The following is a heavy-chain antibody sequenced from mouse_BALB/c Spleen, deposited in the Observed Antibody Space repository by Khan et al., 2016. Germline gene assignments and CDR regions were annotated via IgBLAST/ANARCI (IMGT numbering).Heavy chain of an antibody. CDR3: GRGNYVPGSLDY. CDR1: GFAFSRYW. CDR2: INPDTITI. Sequence: EVKLLESGGGLVQPGGSLKLSCAASGFAFSRYWMSWVRQAPGKGLEWIGEINPDTITIDYAPSLKDKFIISRDNAKNTLYLQLSKVRSEDTALYYCGRGNYVPGSLDYWGQGTTLTVSS. J-gene: IGHJ2*01. V-gene: IGHV4-1*02. D-gene: IGHD2-1*01.